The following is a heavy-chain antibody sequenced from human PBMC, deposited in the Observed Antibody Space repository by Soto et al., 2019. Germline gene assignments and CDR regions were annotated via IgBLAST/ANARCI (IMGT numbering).Heavy chain of an antibody. CDR3: ARGFQSGLWFDY. D-gene: IGHD2-15*01. CDR2: IIPIFGTA. V-gene: IGHV1-69*13. Sequence: SVKVSCKASGGTFSSYAISWVRQAPGQGLEWMGGIIPIFGTANYAQKFQGRVTITADESTSTAYMELSSLRSEDTAVYYCARGFQSGLWFDYWGQGAMVTVSS. CDR1: GGTFSSYA. J-gene: IGHJ4*02.